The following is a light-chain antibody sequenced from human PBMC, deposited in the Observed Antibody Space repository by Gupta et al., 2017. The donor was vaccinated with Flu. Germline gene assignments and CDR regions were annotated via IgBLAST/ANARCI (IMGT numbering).Light chain of an antibody. J-gene: IGKJ4*01. CDR1: QSVSTF. Sequence: EIVLTQSPATLSLSPGERASLSCRASQSVSTFLAWYQHKPGQAPRLLIYDASNRATGIPARFSGSGSGTDFTLTISSLEPEDSAVYYCQQRRDLLTFGGGTRVQIK. CDR2: DAS. CDR3: QQRRDLLT. V-gene: IGKV3-11*01.